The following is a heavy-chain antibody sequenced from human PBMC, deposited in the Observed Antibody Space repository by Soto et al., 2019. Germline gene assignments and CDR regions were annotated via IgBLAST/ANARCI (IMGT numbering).Heavy chain of an antibody. CDR1: GGSISSYY. J-gene: IGHJ4*02. D-gene: IGHD4-17*01. V-gene: IGHV4-59*01. Sequence: SETLSLTCTVSGGSISSYYWSWIRQPPGKGLELIGYIYYSGSTNYNPSLKSRVTISVDTSKNQFSLKLSSVTAADTAVYYCARRYGASFDYWGQGTLVTVSS. CDR3: ARRYGASFDY. CDR2: IYYSGST.